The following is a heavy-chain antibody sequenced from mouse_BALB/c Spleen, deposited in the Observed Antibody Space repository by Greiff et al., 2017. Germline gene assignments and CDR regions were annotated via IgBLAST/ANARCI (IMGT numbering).Heavy chain of an antibody. V-gene: IGHV7-1*02. Sequence: EVKVVDSGGGLVQPGGSLRLSCATSGFTFSDFYMEWVRQPPGKRLEWIAASRNKANDYTTEYSASVKGRFIVSRDTSQSILYLQMNALRAEDTAIYYCARDAVIYDGLFAYWGQGTLVTVSA. J-gene: IGHJ3*01. CDR1: GFTFSDFY. CDR2: SRNKANDYTT. CDR3: ARDAVIYDGLFAY. D-gene: IGHD2-3*01.